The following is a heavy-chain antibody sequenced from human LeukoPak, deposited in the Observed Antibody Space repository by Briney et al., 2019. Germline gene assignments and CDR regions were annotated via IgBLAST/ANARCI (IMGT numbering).Heavy chain of an antibody. Sequence: SETLSLTCTVSGGSISSGSYYWSWIRQPAGKGLEWIGRIYTSGSTNYNPSLKSRVTISVDTSKNQFSLKLSSVTAADTAVYYCARDFAARPYYYYYYMDVWGKGTTVTVSS. CDR1: GGSISSGSYY. CDR2: IYTSGST. V-gene: IGHV4-61*02. J-gene: IGHJ6*03. D-gene: IGHD6-6*01. CDR3: ARDFAARPYYYYYYMDV.